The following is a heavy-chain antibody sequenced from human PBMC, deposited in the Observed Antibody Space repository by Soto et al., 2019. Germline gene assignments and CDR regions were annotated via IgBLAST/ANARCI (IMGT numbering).Heavy chain of an antibody. Sequence: PGESLKISCKASGYSFTSYWIDWVRQMPGKGLEWMGIIYPGDPDTIYSPSFQGQVTISADKSISTAYLQWNSLKASDTAMYYCARPPYSASYYYFDQWGQGTPVTVSS. J-gene: IGHJ4*02. D-gene: IGHD1-26*01. CDR2: IYPGDPDT. V-gene: IGHV5-51*01. CDR1: GYSFTSYW. CDR3: ARPPYSASYYYFDQ.